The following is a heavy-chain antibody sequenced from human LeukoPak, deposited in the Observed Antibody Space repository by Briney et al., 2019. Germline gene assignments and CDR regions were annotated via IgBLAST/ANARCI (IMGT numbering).Heavy chain of an antibody. V-gene: IGHV3-48*03. Sequence: GGSLRLSCAASGFTFSTYAMNWVRQAPGKGLEWVAFISSSGMSIYYADSVKGRFTISRDNAKNSLYLQMNSLRAEDTAVYYCAREFDYWGQGTLVTVSS. J-gene: IGHJ4*02. CDR1: GFTFSTYA. CDR3: AREFDY. CDR2: ISSSGMSI.